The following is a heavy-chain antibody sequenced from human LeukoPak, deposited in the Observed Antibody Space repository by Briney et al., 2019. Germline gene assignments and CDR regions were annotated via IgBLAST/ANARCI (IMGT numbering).Heavy chain of an antibody. D-gene: IGHD3-22*01. CDR3: ARREYYYDSSGWFDAFDI. Sequence: SSETLSLTCTVSGGSVSSGTYYWSWIRQPPGKGLEWIGYIYYTGSTNYNPSLKSRVTISVDTSKNQFSLKLSSVTAADTAVYYCARREYYYDSSGWFDAFDIWGQGTKVTVSS. V-gene: IGHV4-61*01. CDR2: IYYTGST. J-gene: IGHJ3*02. CDR1: GGSVSSGTYY.